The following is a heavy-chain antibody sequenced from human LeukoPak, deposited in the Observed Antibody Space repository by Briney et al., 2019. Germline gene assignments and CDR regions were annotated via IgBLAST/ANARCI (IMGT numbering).Heavy chain of an antibody. CDR1: GGSISSSSYS. J-gene: IGHJ4*02. CDR2: IYYSGST. CDR3: ACPLSRGSNDY. D-gene: IGHD3-10*01. Sequence: SETLSLTCTVSGGSISSSSYSWGWIRQPPGKGLEWIGSIYYSGSTYYNPSLKSRVTISVDTSKNQFSLKLSSVTAADTAVYYCACPLSRGSNDYWGQGTLVTVSS. V-gene: IGHV4-39*01.